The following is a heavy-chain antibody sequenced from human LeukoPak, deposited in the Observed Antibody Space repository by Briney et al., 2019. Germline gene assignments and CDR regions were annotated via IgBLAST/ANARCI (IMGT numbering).Heavy chain of an antibody. CDR1: GGSFSGYY. CDR3: ARDPLEHDAFDI. D-gene: IGHD1-1*01. Sequence: PSETLSLTCAVYGGSFSGYYWSWIRQPPGRGLEWIGEINHSGSTNYNPSLKSRVTISVDTSKNQFSLKLSSVTAADTAVYYCARDPLEHDAFDIWGQGTMVTVSS. CDR2: INHSGST. V-gene: IGHV4-34*01. J-gene: IGHJ3*02.